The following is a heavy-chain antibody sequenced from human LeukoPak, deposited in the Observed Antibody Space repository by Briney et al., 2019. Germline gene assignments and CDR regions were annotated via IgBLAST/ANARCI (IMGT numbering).Heavy chain of an antibody. CDR1: GFIFTTYG. V-gene: IGHV3-30*03. CDR2: ISYGGHNK. J-gene: IGHJ5*02. D-gene: IGHD6-6*01. CDR3: AGDRLPAEYSNWIYP. Sequence: GGSLRLSCAASGFIFTTYGMHWVRQAPGKGLEWVAVISYGGHNKYYADSVKGRFTISRDNSKNTLYLQMNSLTTEDTAVYYCAGDRLPAEYSNWIYPCGQGTLVTVSS.